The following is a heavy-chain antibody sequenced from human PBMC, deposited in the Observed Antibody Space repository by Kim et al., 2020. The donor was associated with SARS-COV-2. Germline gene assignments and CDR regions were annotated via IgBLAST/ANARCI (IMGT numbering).Heavy chain of an antibody. CDR2: IYNSGST. Sequence: SETLSLTCTVSGASISNTDYYWGWIRQPPGKGLEWIGSIYNSGSTVYNPSLKSRVTISLDMSKNQFSLKLSSMTAADTAVYYCARRGRCTGGTCYAHLDYWGQGTLVTVSS. CDR1: GASISNTDYY. D-gene: IGHD2-15*01. V-gene: IGHV4-39*01. J-gene: IGHJ4*02. CDR3: ARRGRCTGGTCYAHLDY.